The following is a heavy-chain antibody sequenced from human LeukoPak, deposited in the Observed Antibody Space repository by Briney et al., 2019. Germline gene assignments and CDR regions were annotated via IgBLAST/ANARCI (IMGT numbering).Heavy chain of an antibody. CDR3: ARDSFHTS. Sequence: PGGSLRLSCVVSGFTVSNNYMNWARQAPGKGLEWLSIIYNSGATYYADSVRGRFTIPRDNSKSTIYLQMNSLRAEDTAVYYCARDSFHTSWGQGTLVTVSS. CDR1: GFTVSNNY. D-gene: IGHD2-2*02. J-gene: IGHJ5*02. V-gene: IGHV3-66*01. CDR2: IYNSGAT.